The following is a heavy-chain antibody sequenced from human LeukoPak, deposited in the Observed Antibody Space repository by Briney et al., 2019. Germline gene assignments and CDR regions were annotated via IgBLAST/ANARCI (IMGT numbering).Heavy chain of an antibody. Sequence: ASVKVSCKASGYIFTSYYMHWVRQAPGQGLEWMGIINPSGGSTSYTQKFQGRVTMTRDTSTTTVYMELSSLRSQDTAVYYCARHKEVGDYYYFDYWAREPWSPSPQ. V-gene: IGHV1-46*01. D-gene: IGHD2/OR15-2a*01. CDR3: ARHKEVGDYYYFDY. CDR1: GYIFTSYY. J-gene: IGHJ4*02. CDR2: INPSGGST.